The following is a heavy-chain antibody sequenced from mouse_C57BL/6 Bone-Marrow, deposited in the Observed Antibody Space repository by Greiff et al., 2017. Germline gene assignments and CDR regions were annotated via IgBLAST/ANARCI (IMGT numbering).Heavy chain of an antibody. J-gene: IGHJ2*01. V-gene: IGHV1-59*01. Sequence: QVQLQQPGAELVRPGTSVKLSCKASGYTFTSYWMHWVKQRPGQGLEWIGVIDPSDSYTNYNQKFKGKATLTVDTSSSTAYMQLSSLTSEDSAVYYCARNRYYYGSSYYFDYWGQGTTLTGAS. CDR1: GYTFTSYW. D-gene: IGHD1-1*01. CDR3: ARNRYYYGSSYYFDY. CDR2: IDPSDSYT.